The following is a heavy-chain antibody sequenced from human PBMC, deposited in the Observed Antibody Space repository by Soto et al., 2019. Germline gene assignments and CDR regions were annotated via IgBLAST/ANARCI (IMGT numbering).Heavy chain of an antibody. J-gene: IGHJ5*02. V-gene: IGHV3-23*04. CDR2: ISGGGGSA. CDR1: GFTFSNYA. Sequence: EVQLVESGGGLVQPGGSLRLSCAASGFTFSNYAMSWVRQAPGKGLEWVSTISGGGGSAYYADSVKGRFIISRDNSKNTLFLQMKRLRGEDTAIYYCAKGGCSGGSCYPFDPWGQGTLVTVSS. CDR3: AKGGCSGGSCYPFDP. D-gene: IGHD2-15*01.